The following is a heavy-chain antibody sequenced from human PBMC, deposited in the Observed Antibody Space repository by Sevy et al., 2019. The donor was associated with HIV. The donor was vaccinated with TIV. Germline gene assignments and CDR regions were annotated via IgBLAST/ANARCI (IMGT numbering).Heavy chain of an antibody. V-gene: IGHV3-30*10. CDR3: VREGRNYEYVWGTYHSGF. D-gene: IGHD3-16*02. CDR2: ISYDGSVK. Sequence: GGYLRLSCAASGFSFNGYAMHWVRQAPGKGLEWLAVISYDGSVKYYTESVKGRFTISRDNTKNTLFLQLNSLRPEDTDVYYCVREGRNYEYVWGTYHSGFRAQGTLVIVSS. CDR1: GFSFNGYA. J-gene: IGHJ4*02.